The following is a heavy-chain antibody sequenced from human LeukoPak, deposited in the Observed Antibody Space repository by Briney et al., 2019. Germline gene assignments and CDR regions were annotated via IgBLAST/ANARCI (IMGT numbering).Heavy chain of an antibody. CDR1: LTELS. D-gene: IGHD6-19*01. V-gene: IGHV1-24*01. J-gene: IGHJ4*02. CDR3: AGLAHETGVDY. Sequence: ASVKVSCKVTLTELSMHWVRQAPGKGLEWKGGFDPEDGETFYAQKFQGRVIMTEDTSTDTAYMELSSLRSEDTAMYYCAGLAHETGVDYWGQGTLVTVSS. CDR2: FDPEDGET.